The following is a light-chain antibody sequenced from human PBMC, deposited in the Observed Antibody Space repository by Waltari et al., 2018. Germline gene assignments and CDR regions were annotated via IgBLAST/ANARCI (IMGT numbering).Light chain of an antibody. Sequence: AIRITQSPSSLSASTGDRVTITCRASQGISSYLAWYQQKPGKAPKLLIYAASTLQSGVPSRFSGSGSGTDFTLTISCLQSEDFATYYCQQYYSYPPALTFGGGTKVEIK. J-gene: IGKJ4*01. CDR1: QGISSY. V-gene: IGKV1-8*01. CDR2: AAS. CDR3: QQYYSYPPALT.